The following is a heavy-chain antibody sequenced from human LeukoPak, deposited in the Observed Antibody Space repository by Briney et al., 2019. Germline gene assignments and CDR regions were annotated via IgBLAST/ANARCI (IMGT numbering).Heavy chain of an antibody. Sequence: PSETLSLTCTVSGGSISSGSYYWSWIRQPAGKGLEWIGRIYTSGSTNYNPSLKSRVTISVDTSKNQFSLKLSSVTAADTAVYYCAREPNTVLDYWGQGTLVTVSS. J-gene: IGHJ4*02. V-gene: IGHV4-61*02. CDR1: GGSISSGSYY. CDR3: AREPNTVLDY. CDR2: IYTSGST. D-gene: IGHD4-11*01.